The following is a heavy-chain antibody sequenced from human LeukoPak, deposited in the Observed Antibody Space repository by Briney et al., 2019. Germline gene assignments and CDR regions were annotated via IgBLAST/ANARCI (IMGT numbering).Heavy chain of an antibody. V-gene: IGHV4-4*07. CDR1: GGSISSNS. CDR3: ARGANDHGGMFFGL. Sequence: PSETLSLTCTVSGGSISSNSWSWIRQPAGKGLEWIGRISVSGITDYNPSLRSRVTMSMDTSKNHFSLKMIYVTAADTAVYHCARGANDHGGMFFGLWGQGTLVAVSS. CDR2: ISVSGIT. J-gene: IGHJ4*02. D-gene: IGHD4-23*01.